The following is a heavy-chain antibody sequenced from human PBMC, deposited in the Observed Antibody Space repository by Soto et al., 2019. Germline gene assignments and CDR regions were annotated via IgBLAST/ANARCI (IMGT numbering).Heavy chain of an antibody. J-gene: IGHJ5*02. D-gene: IGHD3-3*01. Sequence: PGGSLRLSCAASGFTFSSYWMHWVRQAPGKGLVWVSRINSDGSSTSYADSVKGRFTISRDNAKNTLYLQMNSLRAEDTAVYYCAKDPPYYDFWSGYLTSWGQGTLVTVSS. V-gene: IGHV3-74*01. CDR1: GFTFSSYW. CDR2: INSDGSST. CDR3: AKDPPYYDFWSGYLTS.